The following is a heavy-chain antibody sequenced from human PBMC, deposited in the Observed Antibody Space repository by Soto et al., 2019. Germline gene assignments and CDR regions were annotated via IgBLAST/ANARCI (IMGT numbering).Heavy chain of an antibody. CDR1: GGSISSSSYY. V-gene: IGHV4-39*07. CDR2: IYHSGRT. J-gene: IGHJ4*02. CDR3: ARLRTYDLMTAPDY. Sequence: SETPSLTCTVSGGSISSSSYYWGWIRQPPGKGLEWIGSIYHSGRTNYNPSLKSRVSISLDKSKNQFSLKLSSVTAADTAVYYCARLRTYDLMTAPDYWGQGTLVTVSS. D-gene: IGHD2-21*02.